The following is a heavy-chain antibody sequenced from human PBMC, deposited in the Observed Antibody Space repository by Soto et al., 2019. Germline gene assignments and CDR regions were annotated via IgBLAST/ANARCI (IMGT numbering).Heavy chain of an antibody. J-gene: IGHJ6*02. CDR1: GGTFSSYA. Sequence: SVKVSCKASGGTFSSYAISWVRQAPGQGLEWMGGIIPIFGTANYAQKFQGRVTITADESTSTAYMELSSLRSEDTAVYYCARELVTMVRGPEVYYDYYGMDVWGQGTTVTVSS. CDR3: ARELVTMVRGPEVYYDYYGMDV. CDR2: IIPIFGTA. V-gene: IGHV1-69*13. D-gene: IGHD3-10*01.